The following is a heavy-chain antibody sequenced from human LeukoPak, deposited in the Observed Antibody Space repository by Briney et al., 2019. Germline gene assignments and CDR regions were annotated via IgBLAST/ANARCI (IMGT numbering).Heavy chain of an antibody. Sequence: SETLSLTCAVYGGSFSGYYWSWIRQPPGKGLEWIGEINHSGSTNYNPSLKSRVTISVDTSKNQSSLKLSSVTAADTAVYYCARVTGSSRNWFDPWGQGTLVTVSS. D-gene: IGHD6-13*01. J-gene: IGHJ5*02. CDR1: GGSFSGYY. CDR2: INHSGST. V-gene: IGHV4-34*01. CDR3: ARVTGSSRNWFDP.